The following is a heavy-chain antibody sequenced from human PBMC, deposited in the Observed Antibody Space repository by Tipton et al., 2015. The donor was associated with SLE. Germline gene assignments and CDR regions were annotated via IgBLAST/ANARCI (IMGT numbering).Heavy chain of an antibody. CDR1: GFTFSSYG. CDR2: IRYDGSNK. V-gene: IGHV3-30*02. Sequence: GSLRLSCAASGFTFSSYGMHWVRPAPGKGLEWVAFIRYDGSNKYYADSVKGRFPISRDNYKNTRYLQMNSLRAEDKAVYYCAKDGWELYYFDYWGQGTLVTVSS. J-gene: IGHJ4*02. CDR3: AKDGWELYYFDY. D-gene: IGHD1-26*01.